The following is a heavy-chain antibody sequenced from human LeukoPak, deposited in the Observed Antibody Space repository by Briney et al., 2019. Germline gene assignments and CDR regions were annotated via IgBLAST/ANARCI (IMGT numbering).Heavy chain of an antibody. J-gene: IGHJ4*02. V-gene: IGHV4-59*01. CDR2: ICYSGST. Sequence: SETLSLTCSVSGGSISSYYWSWVRQPPGKGLEWIGYICYSGSTNYNPSLKSRVTISVDTSKNQFSLKLSSVTAADTAIYYCAREGGHSSSWYDYWGQGTLVTVSS. CDR3: AREGGHSSSWYDY. CDR1: GGSISSYY. D-gene: IGHD6-13*01.